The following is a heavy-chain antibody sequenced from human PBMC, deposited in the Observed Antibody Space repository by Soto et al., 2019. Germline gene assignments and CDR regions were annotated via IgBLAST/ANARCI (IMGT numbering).Heavy chain of an antibody. Sequence: SEILSLTCTVSGGSISSGGYYWSWIRQHPGKGLEWIGYIYYSGSTYYNPSLKSRVTISVDTSKNQFSLKLSSVTAADTAVYYCARGVAGYDSSGYRPSWGQGTLVTVSS. V-gene: IGHV4-31*03. CDR2: IYYSGST. D-gene: IGHD3-22*01. CDR3: ARGVAGYDSSGYRPS. CDR1: GGSISSGGYY. J-gene: IGHJ5*02.